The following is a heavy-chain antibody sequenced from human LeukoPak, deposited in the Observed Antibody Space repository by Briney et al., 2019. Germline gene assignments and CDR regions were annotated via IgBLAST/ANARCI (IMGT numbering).Heavy chain of an antibody. V-gene: IGHV3-21*01. J-gene: IGHJ4*02. Sequence: GGSLRLSCAASGFTFSSYAMNWVRQAPGKGLEWVSSTSRSSSYIYYADSVKGRFTISRDNAKNSLYLQMNSLRAEDTAVYYCARESPTAGIYFDYWGQGTLVTVSS. CDR1: GFTFSSYA. CDR2: TSRSSSYI. CDR3: ARESPTAGIYFDY. D-gene: IGHD2-2*01.